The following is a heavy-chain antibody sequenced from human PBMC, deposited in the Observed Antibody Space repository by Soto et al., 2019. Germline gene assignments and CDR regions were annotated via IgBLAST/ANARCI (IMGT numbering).Heavy chain of an antibody. V-gene: IGHV3-30*18. D-gene: IGHD6-19*01. J-gene: IGHJ6*02. CDR3: AKEEWLAGTDYYYGMDV. Sequence: QVQLVESGGGVVQPGRSLRLSCAASGFTFSSYGMHWVRQAPGKGLEWVAVISYDGSNKYYADSVKGRFTISRDNSKNTLYVQMNSLRAEDTAVYYCAKEEWLAGTDYYYGMDVWGQGTTVTVSS. CDR2: ISYDGSNK. CDR1: GFTFSSYG.